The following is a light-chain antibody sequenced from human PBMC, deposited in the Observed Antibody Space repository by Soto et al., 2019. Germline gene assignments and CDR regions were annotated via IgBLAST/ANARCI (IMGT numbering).Light chain of an antibody. CDR3: QQYNNWPPIT. V-gene: IGKV3-15*01. Sequence: EIVLTQSPGTLSLSPGEGATLSCMASQSVSSSYLAWYQQKPGQAPRLLIYGASTRATGIPARFSGSGSGTEFTLTISSLQSEDFAVYYCQQYNNWPPITFGQGTRLEIK. CDR2: GAS. CDR1: QSVSSSY. J-gene: IGKJ5*01.